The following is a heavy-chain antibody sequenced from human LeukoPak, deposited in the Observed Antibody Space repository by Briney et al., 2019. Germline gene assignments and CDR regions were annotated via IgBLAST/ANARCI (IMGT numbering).Heavy chain of an antibody. CDR1: GFTFSSYS. D-gene: IGHD4-17*01. J-gene: IGHJ4*02. Sequence: GGSLRLSCAASGFTFSSYSMNWVRQAPGKGLEWVSSISSSSSYIYYADSVKGRFTISRDNAKNSLYLQMNSLRAEDTAVYYCARFSGDYMGVAFDYWGQGTLVTVSS. CDR3: ARFSGDYMGVAFDY. V-gene: IGHV3-21*01. CDR2: ISSSSSYI.